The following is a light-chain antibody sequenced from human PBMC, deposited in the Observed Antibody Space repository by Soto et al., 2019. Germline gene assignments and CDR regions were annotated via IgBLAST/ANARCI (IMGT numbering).Light chain of an antibody. V-gene: IGKV1-5*01. CDR2: DAS. CDR3: HQQSRY. Sequence: DIQMTQSPSTLSSSVGDRVTITCRASQSISAWLAWYQQKPGRAPTLLIYDASTSDSGVPPRFSGSGSGTALTLTIINLQADDFATYYCHQQSRYFGPGTKVDIK. CDR1: QSISAW. J-gene: IGKJ3*01.